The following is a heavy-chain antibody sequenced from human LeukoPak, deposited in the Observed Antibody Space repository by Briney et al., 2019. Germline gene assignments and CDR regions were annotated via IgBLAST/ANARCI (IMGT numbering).Heavy chain of an antibody. D-gene: IGHD2-15*01. J-gene: IGHJ3*02. CDR3: ANQGWELPDAFDI. CDR2: IKSKTDGGTT. V-gene: IGHV3-15*01. CDR1: GFTFSNAW. Sequence: GGSLRLSCAASGFTFSNAWMSWVRQAPGKGLEWVGRIKSKTDGGTTDYAAPVKGRFTISRDDSKNTLYLQMNSLKTEDTAVYYCANQGWELPDAFDIWGQGTMVTVSS.